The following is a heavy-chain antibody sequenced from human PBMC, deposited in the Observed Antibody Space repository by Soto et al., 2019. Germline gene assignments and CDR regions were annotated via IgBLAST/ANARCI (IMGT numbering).Heavy chain of an antibody. CDR1: GYSFTSSW. V-gene: IGHV5-51*01. D-gene: IGHD3-22*01. J-gene: IGHJ4*02. CDR3: ARHNGYYYDSSGYSWYDY. Sequence: GESLKISCKGSGYSFTSSWIGWVRQMPGKGLDVMGIIYPGYSVTRYSRFFQGQVTISADKSISTAYLQWSSLKASDTAMYYCARHNGYYYDSSGYSWYDYWGQGTLVTVSS. CDR2: IYPGYSVT.